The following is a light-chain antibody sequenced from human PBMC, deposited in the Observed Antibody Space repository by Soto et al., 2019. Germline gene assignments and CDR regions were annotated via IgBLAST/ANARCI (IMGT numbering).Light chain of an antibody. J-gene: IGLJ2*01. CDR3: CSYPSTNTLV. CDR1: SSDVGSYDL. CDR2: EVA. V-gene: IGLV2-23*02. Sequence: QSALTQPASVSGSPGQSITISCTGTSSDVGSYDLVSWYQQRPGRAPRLMIFEVAKRPSGISTRFSGSKSGNTASLTISGLQAVDESDYFCCSYPSTNTLVFGGGTKLTVL.